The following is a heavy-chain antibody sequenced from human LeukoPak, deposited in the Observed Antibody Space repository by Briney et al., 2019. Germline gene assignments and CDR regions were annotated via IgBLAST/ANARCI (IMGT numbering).Heavy chain of an antibody. CDR2: IIPIFGTA. Sequence: SVKVSCKASGGTFSSYAISWVRQAPGQGLEWMGGIIPIFGTANYAQKFQGRVTITTDESTSTAYMELSSLRSEDTAVYYCARGGWDIVVVPAAYAPYGPIDYWGQGTLVTVSS. CDR3: ARGGWDIVVVPAAYAPYGPIDY. CDR1: GGTFSSYA. V-gene: IGHV1-69*05. J-gene: IGHJ4*02. D-gene: IGHD2-2*01.